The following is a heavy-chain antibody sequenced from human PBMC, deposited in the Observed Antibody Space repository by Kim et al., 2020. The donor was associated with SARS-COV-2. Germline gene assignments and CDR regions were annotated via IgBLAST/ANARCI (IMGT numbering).Heavy chain of an antibody. CDR1: GYTFTSYA. V-gene: IGHV1-3*01. Sequence: ASVKVSCKASGYTFTSYAMHWVRQAPGQRLEWMGWINAGNGNTKYSQKFQGRVTITRDTSASTAYMELSSLRSEDTAVYYCIGIAAAGNFDYWGQGTLVTVSS. D-gene: IGHD6-13*01. CDR3: IGIAAAGNFDY. J-gene: IGHJ4*02. CDR2: INAGNGNT.